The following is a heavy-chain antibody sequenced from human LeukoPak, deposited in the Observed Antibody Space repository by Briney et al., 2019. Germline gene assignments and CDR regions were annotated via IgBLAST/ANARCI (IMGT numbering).Heavy chain of an antibody. Sequence: SETLSLTCTVSGGSMSPYHWGWIRQPPGKGLEWTGYIYYSGSTNYNPSLKSRVTISVDTSRSQFALRLSSVTAADTAVYYCVGTYCGGDCYAMYAFDFWGQGTVVSVSS. CDR3: VGTYCGGDCYAMYAFDF. V-gene: IGHV4-59*08. J-gene: IGHJ3*01. D-gene: IGHD2-21*02. CDR2: IYYSGST. CDR1: GGSMSPYH.